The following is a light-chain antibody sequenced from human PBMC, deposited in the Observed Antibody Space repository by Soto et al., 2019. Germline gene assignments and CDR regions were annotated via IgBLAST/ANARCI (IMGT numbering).Light chain of an antibody. CDR2: KAS. V-gene: IGKV1-5*03. J-gene: IGKJ4*01. CDR1: HSISSG. Sequence: DIQMTQSPSTLPASVGDRVTITCRASHSISSGVDWYQQKPGKAPKLLIYKASTLQSGVPSRFSGSGSGTEFALTISSLQPDDFAADYCQQYSSWLTFGGGTKVEIE. CDR3: QQYSSWLT.